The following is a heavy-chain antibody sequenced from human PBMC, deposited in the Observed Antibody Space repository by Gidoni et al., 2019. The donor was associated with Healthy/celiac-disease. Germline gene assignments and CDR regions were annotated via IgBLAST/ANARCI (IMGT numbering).Heavy chain of an antibody. V-gene: IGHV3-21*01. CDR2: ISSSSSYI. J-gene: IGHJ4*02. CDR3: ARDYGSSSWDFDY. CDR1: GCTFSSYS. D-gene: IGHD6-13*01. Sequence: EVQLVESGGGLVKPGGSLGLSCAASGCTFSSYSMNGVRQAPGKGLGWVSSISSSSSYIYYADSVKGRFTISRDNAKNSLYLQMNSLRAEDTAVYYCARDYGSSSWDFDYWGQGTLVTVSS.